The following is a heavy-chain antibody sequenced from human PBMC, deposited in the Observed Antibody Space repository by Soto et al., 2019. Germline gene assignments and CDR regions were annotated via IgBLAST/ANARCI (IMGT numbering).Heavy chain of an antibody. J-gene: IGHJ4*02. CDR3: ASTDSSSWFFDY. D-gene: IGHD6-13*01. CDR2: IYYSGST. Sequence: SETLSLTCTVSGGSISSYYWSWIRQPPGKGLEWIGYIYYSGSTNYNPSLKSRVTISVDKSKNQFSLKLSSVTAADTAVYYCASTDSSSWFFDYWGQGTLVTVSS. CDR1: GGSISSYY. V-gene: IGHV4-59*12.